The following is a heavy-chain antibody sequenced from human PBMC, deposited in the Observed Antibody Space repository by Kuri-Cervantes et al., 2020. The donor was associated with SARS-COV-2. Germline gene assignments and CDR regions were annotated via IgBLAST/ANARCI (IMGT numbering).Heavy chain of an antibody. D-gene: IGHD2-15*01. CDR3: ARGPEQICSGGSCYSGEDFDY. CDR1: GGSFSGYY. Sequence: GSLRLSCAVYGGSFSGYYWSWIHQPPGKGLEWIGSIYYSGSTYYNPSLKSRVTISVDTSKNQFSLKLSSVTAADTAVYYCARGPEQICSGGSCYSGEDFDYWGQGTLVT. V-gene: IGHV4-34*01. J-gene: IGHJ4*02. CDR2: IYYSGST.